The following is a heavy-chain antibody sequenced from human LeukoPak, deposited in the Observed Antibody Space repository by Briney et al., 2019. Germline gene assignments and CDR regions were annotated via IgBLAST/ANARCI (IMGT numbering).Heavy chain of an antibody. CDR2: ISISGDDT. D-gene: IGHD4-17*01. CDR3: ANEIRPNDY. V-gene: IGHV3-23*01. Sequence: GGSLRLSCATSGFSFSSHAMTWVRQAPGKGLEWLTAISISGDDTYYADSVKGRFTISRDNSKNTLYLQMNSLCADDTAMYYCANEIRPNDYWGQGTLVTVSS. CDR1: GFSFSSHA. J-gene: IGHJ4*02.